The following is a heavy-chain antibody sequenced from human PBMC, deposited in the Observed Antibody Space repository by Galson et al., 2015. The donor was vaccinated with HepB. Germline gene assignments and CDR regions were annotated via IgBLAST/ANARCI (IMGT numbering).Heavy chain of an antibody. Sequence: PALVKPTQTLTLTCTFSGFSLSTSGMCVSWIRQPPGTALAWLARLDWDNDQYYNSSLKTRLTISKDTSKNQVVLTITNMDPVDTATYYCAHKALQYDYFDYWGQGILVTVSS. CDR2: LDWDNDQ. CDR3: AHKALQYDYFDY. V-gene: IGHV2-70*11. J-gene: IGHJ4*02. CDR1: GFSLSTSGMC.